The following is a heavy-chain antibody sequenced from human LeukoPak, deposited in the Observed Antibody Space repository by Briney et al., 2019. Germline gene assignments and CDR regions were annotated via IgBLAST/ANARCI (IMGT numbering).Heavy chain of an antibody. V-gene: IGHV3-23*01. CDR3: AKRLGDPRAFDY. CDR2: ISGSSGTI. D-gene: IGHD2-21*02. CDR1: GFTFSKYA. Sequence: PGGSLRLSCAASGFTFSKYAMHWVRQAPGKGLEWVSGISGSSGTINYAAPVKGRFTISRDNSRNTLYLQMNSLRADDTAVYYCAKRLGDPRAFDYWGQGTLVTVSS. J-gene: IGHJ4*02.